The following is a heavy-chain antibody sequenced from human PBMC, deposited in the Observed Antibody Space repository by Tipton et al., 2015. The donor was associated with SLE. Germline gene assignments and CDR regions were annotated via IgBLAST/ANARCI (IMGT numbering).Heavy chain of an antibody. Sequence: TLSLTCTVSGDSISGTTYPWAWFRQSPGKGLDWIGSVYYTGTTFYNPSLESRVTVSLDTSRNRFSLRLRSVTAADTAMYFCARHLGAHNWNYWGQGTLVTVSS. J-gene: IGHJ4*02. CDR1: GDSISGTTYP. V-gene: IGHV4-39*01. CDR3: ARHLGAHNWNY. CDR2: VYYTGTT. D-gene: IGHD1-20*01.